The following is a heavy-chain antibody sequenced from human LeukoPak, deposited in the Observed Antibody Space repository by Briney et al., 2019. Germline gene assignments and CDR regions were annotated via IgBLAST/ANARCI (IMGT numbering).Heavy chain of an antibody. CDR3: ARGVDTYNILTGGMDV. V-gene: IGHV3-7*01. D-gene: IGHD3-9*01. CDR1: GFTFSDYY. CDR2: IKQDGSEK. J-gene: IGHJ6*04. Sequence: GGSLRLSCAASGFTFSDYYMTWVRQAPGKGLEWVANIKQDGSEKYYVDSVKGRFTISRDNAKNSLYLQMNSLRAEDTAVYYCARGVDTYNILTGGMDVWGKGTTVTISS.